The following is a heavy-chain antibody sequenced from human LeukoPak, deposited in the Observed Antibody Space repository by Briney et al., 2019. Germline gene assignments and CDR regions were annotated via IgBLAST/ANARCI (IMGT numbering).Heavy chain of an antibody. Sequence: GGSLRLSCAASGFPFNAYWMTWVRQAPGKGLEWVANIRQDGDTKYYVDSVKGRFTISRDNAMDSLYLQMNSLRAEDTAIYYCARSLPYGTTWYGRSDFWGQGTLVTVSS. D-gene: IGHD6-13*01. V-gene: IGHV3-7*03. J-gene: IGHJ4*02. CDR3: ARSLPYGTTWYGRSDF. CDR2: IRQDGDTK. CDR1: GFPFNAYW.